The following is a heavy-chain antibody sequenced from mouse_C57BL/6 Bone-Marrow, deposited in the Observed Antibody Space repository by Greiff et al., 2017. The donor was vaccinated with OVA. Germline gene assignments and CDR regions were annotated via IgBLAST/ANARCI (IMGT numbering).Heavy chain of an antibody. Sequence: DVKLVESGGGLVQPGGSLKLSCAASGFTFSDYYMYWVRQTPEKRLEWVAYISNGGGSTYYPDTVKGRFTISRDNAKNTLYLQMSRLKSEDTAMYYCARHSYYSWFAYWGQGTLVTVSA. V-gene: IGHV5-12*01. CDR3: ARHSYYSWFAY. CDR2: ISNGGGST. D-gene: IGHD1-1*01. CDR1: GFTFSDYY. J-gene: IGHJ3*01.